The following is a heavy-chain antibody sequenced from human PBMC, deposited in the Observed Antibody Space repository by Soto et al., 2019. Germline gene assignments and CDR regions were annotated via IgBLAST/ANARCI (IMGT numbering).Heavy chain of an antibody. CDR1: VGSISSGGYS. D-gene: IGHD7-27*01. CDR2: IYHSGST. V-gene: IGHV4-30-2*01. CDR3: ARDHLGAYHAFDI. Sequence: TLSLTCAVSVGSISSGGYSWSWIRQPPGKGLEWIGYIYHSGSTYYNPSLKSRVTISVDRSKNQFSLKLSSVTAADTAVYYCARDHLGAYHAFDIWGQGTMVTV. J-gene: IGHJ3*02.